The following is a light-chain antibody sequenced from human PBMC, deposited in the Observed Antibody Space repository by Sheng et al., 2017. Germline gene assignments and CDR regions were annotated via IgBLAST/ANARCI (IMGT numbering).Light chain of an antibody. J-gene: IGKJ1*01. CDR1: EGIGNE. CDR3: QQTYSTPRT. CDR2: SAS. Sequence: IQMTQSPSSLSASVGDRVTITCRASEGIGNELGWYQQKPGKAPKLLIFSASSLLSGVPSRFSGSGSGTGFTLTISSLQPEDFATYYCQQTYSTPRTFGQGTKVEI. V-gene: IGKV1-39*01.